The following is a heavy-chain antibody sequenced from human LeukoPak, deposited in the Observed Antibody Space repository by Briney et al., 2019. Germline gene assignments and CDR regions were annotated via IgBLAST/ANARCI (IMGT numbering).Heavy chain of an antibody. CDR1: GGSISGYY. V-gene: IGHV4-4*07. J-gene: IGHJ4*02. CDR3: ARDPDSSGYFFDY. Sequence: SETLSLTCTVSGGSISGYYCSWIRQPAGKGLEWIGRIYTSGGTTYNPSLKSRVTISVDKSKNQFSLKLSSVTAAATAVYYCARDPDSSGYFFDYWGQGTLVTVSS. D-gene: IGHD3-22*01. CDR2: IYTSGGT.